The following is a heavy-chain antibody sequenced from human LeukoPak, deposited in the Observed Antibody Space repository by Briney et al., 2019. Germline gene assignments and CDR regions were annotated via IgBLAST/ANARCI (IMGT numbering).Heavy chain of an antibody. CDR2: MYYSGSP. Sequence: SETLSLTCTVSGGSISTKYWSWVRQPPGKGLEWIGYMYYSGSPNYNPSLKSRVTISADTSRNQLSLKVISVTAADTAVYYCATDVDMLTGALDIWGQGTMVTVSS. J-gene: IGHJ3*02. D-gene: IGHD3-16*01. CDR3: ATDVDMLTGALDI. V-gene: IGHV4-59*01. CDR1: GGSISTKY.